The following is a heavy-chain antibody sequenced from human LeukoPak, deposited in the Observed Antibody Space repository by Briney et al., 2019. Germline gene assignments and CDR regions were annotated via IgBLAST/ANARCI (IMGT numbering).Heavy chain of an antibody. V-gene: IGHV3-11*06. CDR2: ISGSGTYT. Sequence: PVGSLRLSRAASRFKFTDNYMTSIRQAPGKGLEWVSYISGSGTYTNYADSVRCRFTISRENAKNSLFLQMSGLRAEDTAVYYCARDSQSSNKTFENCGPGAVVTVSS. J-gene: IGHJ4*02. D-gene: IGHD1/OR15-1a*01. CDR1: RFKFTDNY. CDR3: ARDSQSSNKTFEN.